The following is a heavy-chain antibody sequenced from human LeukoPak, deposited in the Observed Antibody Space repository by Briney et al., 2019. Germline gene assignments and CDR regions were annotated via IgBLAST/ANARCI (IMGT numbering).Heavy chain of an antibody. V-gene: IGHV1-2*06. Sequence: ASVKVSCKASGYTFTGYYMHWVRQAPGQGLEWMGRINPNSGGTNYAQKLQGRVTMTRDTSISTAYMELSRLRSDDTAVYYCARFVTGTNTSKRKYYFDYWGQGTLVTVSS. CDR3: ARFVTGTNTSKRKYYFDY. CDR1: GYTFTGYY. J-gene: IGHJ4*02. D-gene: IGHD1-7*01. CDR2: INPNSGGT.